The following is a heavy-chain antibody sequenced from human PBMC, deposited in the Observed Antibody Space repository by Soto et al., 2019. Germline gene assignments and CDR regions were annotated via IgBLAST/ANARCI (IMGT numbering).Heavy chain of an antibody. CDR1: GYSFTSYW. J-gene: IGHJ6*02. CDR3: ARLGSSSPFYYYYYGMDV. D-gene: IGHD6-6*01. CDR2: IYPGDSDT. V-gene: IGHV5-51*01. Sequence: ESLKISCKGSGYSFTSYWIGWVRQMPGKGLEWMGIIYPGDSDTRYSPSFQGQVTISADKSISTAYLQWSSLKASDTAVYYCARLGSSSPFYYYYYGMDVWGQGTTVTVS.